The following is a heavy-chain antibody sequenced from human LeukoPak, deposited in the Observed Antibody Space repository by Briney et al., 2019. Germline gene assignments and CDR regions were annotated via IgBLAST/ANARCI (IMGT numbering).Heavy chain of an antibody. CDR2: IYYSGST. J-gene: IGHJ4*02. D-gene: IGHD6-6*01. V-gene: IGHV4-59*08. Sequence: SETLSLTCTVSGGSISSYYWSWIRQPPGKGLEWIGYIYYSGSTNCNPSVKSRVTISVDTSKNQFSLKVSSVTAADTAVYYCARHVVPYDSTSSYDYWGQGTLVTVSS. CDR3: ARHVVPYDSTSSYDY. CDR1: GGSISSYY.